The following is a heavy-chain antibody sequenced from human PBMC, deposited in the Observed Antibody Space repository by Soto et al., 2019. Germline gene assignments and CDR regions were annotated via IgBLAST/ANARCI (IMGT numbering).Heavy chain of an antibody. V-gene: IGHV4-59*01. J-gene: IGHJ4*02. D-gene: IGHD3-10*01. CDR1: GGSISSYY. CDR2: IYYSGST. CDR3: ASDSATSLSFDY. Sequence: QVQLQESGPGLVKPSETLSLTCTVPGGSISSYYWSWIRQPPGKGLEWIGYIYYSGSTNYNPSLKSRVTISVDTSKNQFSLKLSSVTAADTAVYYCASDSATSLSFDYWGQGTLVTVSS.